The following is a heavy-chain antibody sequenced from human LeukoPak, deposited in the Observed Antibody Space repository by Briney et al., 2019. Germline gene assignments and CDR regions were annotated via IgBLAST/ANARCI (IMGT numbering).Heavy chain of an antibody. CDR1: GFNFRTYA. D-gene: IGHD2-2*01. V-gene: IGHV3-23*01. CDR2: ISGSGGTI. Sequence: GSLRLSCVASGFNFRTYAMSWVRQAPGKGLEWVSGISGSGGTIYYADSVKGRFTISRDNSKNTLYLQMNSLRAEDTAVYYCAKDGPASGDYWGQGTLVTVSS. CDR3: AKDGPASGDY. J-gene: IGHJ4*02.